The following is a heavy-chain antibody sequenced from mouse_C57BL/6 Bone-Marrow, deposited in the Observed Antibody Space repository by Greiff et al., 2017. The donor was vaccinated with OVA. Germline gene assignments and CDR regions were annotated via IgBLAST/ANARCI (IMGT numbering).Heavy chain of an antibody. Sequence: VQLQQSGAELVRPGTSVKMSCKASGYTFTNYWIGWAKQRPGHGLEWIGDIYPGGGYTNYNEKFKGKATLTADKSSSTAYMQFSSLTSEDSAIYDCARSATVVRWYFDVWGTGTTVTVSS. CDR3: ARSATVVRWYFDV. V-gene: IGHV1-63*01. D-gene: IGHD1-1*01. J-gene: IGHJ1*03. CDR1: GYTFTNYW. CDR2: IYPGGGYT.